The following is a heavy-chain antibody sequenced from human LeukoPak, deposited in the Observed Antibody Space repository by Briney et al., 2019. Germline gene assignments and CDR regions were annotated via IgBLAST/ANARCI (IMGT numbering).Heavy chain of an antibody. CDR2: ISNNGGYT. Sequence: GGSLRLSCAASGFTFSSSAMSWVRQAPGKGLEWVSAISNNGGYTYYADSVQGRFTISRDNSKNTLYVQVNSLGTEDTAAYYCAKGSYYDSSGSFYFDYWGQGTLVTVSS. D-gene: IGHD3-22*01. CDR3: AKGSYYDSSGSFYFDY. CDR1: GFTFSSSA. J-gene: IGHJ4*02. V-gene: IGHV3-23*01.